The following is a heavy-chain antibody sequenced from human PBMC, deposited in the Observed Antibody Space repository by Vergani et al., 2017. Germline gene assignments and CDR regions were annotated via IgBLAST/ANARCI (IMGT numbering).Heavy chain of an antibody. Sequence: QVQLVQSGAEVKKPGASVKVSCKASGYTFTCYAMHWVRQAPGQRLEWMGWINAGNDNTKFSQKIQGRVTIIRDTSASTVYMELSSLRSEDMAVYYCTREESGAFDIWGQGTMVTVSS. V-gene: IGHV1-3*01. CDR2: INAGNDNT. J-gene: IGHJ3*02. D-gene: IGHD3-3*01. CDR3: TREESGAFDI. CDR1: GYTFTCYA.